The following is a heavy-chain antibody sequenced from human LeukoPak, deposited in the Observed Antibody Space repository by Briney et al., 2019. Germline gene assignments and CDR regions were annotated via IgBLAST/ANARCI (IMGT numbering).Heavy chain of an antibody. Sequence: GGSLRLSCAASGFTFSSHSMNWVRQAPGKGLEWVGRIKSKADGETIDYAAPVKGRFTFSRDDSKNMLYLQMNSLKSEDTAVYYCSTLTSRGLSDSWGQGTLVTVSS. CDR2: IKSKADGETI. D-gene: IGHD1-20*01. CDR3: STLTSRGLSDS. J-gene: IGHJ4*02. V-gene: IGHV3-15*07. CDR1: GFTFSSHS.